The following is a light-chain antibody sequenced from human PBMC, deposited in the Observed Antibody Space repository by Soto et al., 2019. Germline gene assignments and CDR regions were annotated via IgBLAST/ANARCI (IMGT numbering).Light chain of an antibody. CDR1: QSVGST. V-gene: IGKV3-15*01. CDR2: GAS. CDR3: QQYSHSLT. J-gene: IGKJ4*02. Sequence: EILMTQSPATLSVSPGERVILSCRASQSVGSTLAWYQQKPGQAPRLLVRGASTRATGVPARFIGSGSGTEFTLTSSSLQAEDFAVYYGQQYSHSLTFGGGTTLEIK.